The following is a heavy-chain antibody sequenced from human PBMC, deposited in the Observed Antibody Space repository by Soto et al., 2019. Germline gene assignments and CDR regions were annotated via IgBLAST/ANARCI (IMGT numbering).Heavy chain of an antibody. J-gene: IGHJ5*02. D-gene: IGHD1-1*01. CDR1: GDSVTSDSYF. V-gene: IGHV4-61*01. CDR2: SYYSGYYSGST. Sequence: SETLSLTCTVSGDSVTSDSYFWSWIRQPPGKGLEWIGNSYYSGYYSGSTNHNPSLKSRVTVSVDTSKNQFSLKLRSVTTADTAVYYCARRTDTPNWLDPWGQGTLVTVSS. CDR3: ARRTDTPNWLDP.